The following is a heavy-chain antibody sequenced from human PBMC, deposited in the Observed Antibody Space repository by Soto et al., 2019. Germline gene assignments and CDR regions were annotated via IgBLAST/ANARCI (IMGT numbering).Heavy chain of an antibody. CDR3: AKAKGYCSGGSCYLDY. V-gene: IGHV3-30*18. D-gene: IGHD2-15*01. CDR2: ISYDGSNK. J-gene: IGHJ4*02. CDR1: GFTFSSYG. Sequence: GGSLRLSCAASGFTFSSYGMHWVRQAPGKGLEWVAVISYDGSNKYYADSVKGRFTISRDNSKNTLYLQMNSLRAEDTAVYYCAKAKGYCSGGSCYLDYWGQGT.